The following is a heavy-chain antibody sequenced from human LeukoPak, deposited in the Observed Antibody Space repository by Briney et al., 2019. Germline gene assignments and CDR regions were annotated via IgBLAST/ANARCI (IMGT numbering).Heavy chain of an antibody. V-gene: IGHV3-30-3*01. D-gene: IGHD3-16*01. CDR1: GFTLSTYA. Sequence: GGSLRLSCAASGFTLSTYAMHWVRQAPGKGLEWVAVISYDGTDTYYADSVKGRFTISRDTSKNSLYLQMNSLRPEDTAVFYCARIRGGPIDYWGQGPLVTVSS. J-gene: IGHJ4*02. CDR2: ISYDGTDT. CDR3: ARIRGGPIDY.